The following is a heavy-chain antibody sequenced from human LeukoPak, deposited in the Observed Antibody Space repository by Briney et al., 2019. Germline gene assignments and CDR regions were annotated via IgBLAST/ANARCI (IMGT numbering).Heavy chain of an antibody. Sequence: SGPTLVNPTQTLTLTCTFSGFSLSTSGVGVGWIRQPPGKALEWLTLIYWDDDKRYSPSLRSRLTVTKDVSKSQVVLTLTDVDPVDTGTYYCAHRLIGYNTNSYHGYFDYWGQGILVTVSS. CDR2: IYWDDDK. CDR3: AHRLIGYNTNSYHGYFDY. CDR1: GFSLSTSGVG. V-gene: IGHV2-5*02. J-gene: IGHJ4*02. D-gene: IGHD6-13*01.